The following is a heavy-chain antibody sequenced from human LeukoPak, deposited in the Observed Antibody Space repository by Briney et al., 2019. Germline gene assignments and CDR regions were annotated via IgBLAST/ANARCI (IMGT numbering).Heavy chain of an antibody. CDR2: ISSSSNTI. J-gene: IGHJ4*02. Sequence: QPGGSLRLSCAASGFTFSSYSMNWVRQAPGKGLERVSYISSSSNTIYYADSVKGRFTISRDNAKNSLYLQMNSLRAEDTAAYYCAKDSAPMVVAATPLDYWGQGTLVTVSS. CDR1: GFTFSSYS. D-gene: IGHD2-15*01. CDR3: AKDSAPMVVAATPLDY. V-gene: IGHV3-48*04.